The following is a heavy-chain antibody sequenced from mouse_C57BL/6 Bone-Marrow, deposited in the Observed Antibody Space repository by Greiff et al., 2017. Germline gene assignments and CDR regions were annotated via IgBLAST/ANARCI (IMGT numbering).Heavy chain of an antibody. CDR3: TNYGKGY. CDR1: GFNIKDDY. V-gene: IGHV14-4*01. Sequence: VQLQQSGAELVRPGASVKLSCTASGFNIKDDYMHWVKQRPEQGLEWIGWIDPENGDTEYASKFQGKATITADTSSNTAYLQLSSLTSEDTAVYYCTNYGKGYWGKGATLTVSS. J-gene: IGHJ2*01. CDR2: IDPENGDT. D-gene: IGHD2-1*01.